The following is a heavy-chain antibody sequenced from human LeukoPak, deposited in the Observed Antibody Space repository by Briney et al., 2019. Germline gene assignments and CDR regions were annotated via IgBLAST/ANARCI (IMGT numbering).Heavy chain of an antibody. D-gene: IGHD4-11*01. V-gene: IGHV4-39*01. CDR3: ARQGPLTTAVTTRTNPFDY. Sequence: SETLSLTCTVSGGSISSSSYYWGWIRQPPGKGLEWIGSIYYSGSTYYNPSLKSRVTISVDTSKNQFSLKLSSVTAADTAVYYCARQGPLTTAVTTRTNPFDYWGQGTLVTVSS. CDR2: IYYSGST. J-gene: IGHJ4*02. CDR1: GGSISSSSYY.